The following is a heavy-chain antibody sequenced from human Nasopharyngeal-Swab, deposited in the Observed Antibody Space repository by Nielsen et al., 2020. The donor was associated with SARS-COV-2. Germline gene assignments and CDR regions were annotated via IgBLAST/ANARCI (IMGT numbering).Heavy chain of an antibody. V-gene: IGHV3-43*01. J-gene: IGHJ4*02. CDR1: GFTFDDYG. D-gene: IGHD3-10*01. CDR2: ISWDGVNT. CDR3: AKGVHYMSYFHTPPSDH. Sequence: GGSLRLSCVASGFTFDDYGLPWVRQVPGKGLEWVSLISWDGVNTYYADSVKGRFTISRDNSRNSLFLQMNSLKIEDTALYYCAKGVHYMSYFHTPPSDHWGQGTPVTVSS.